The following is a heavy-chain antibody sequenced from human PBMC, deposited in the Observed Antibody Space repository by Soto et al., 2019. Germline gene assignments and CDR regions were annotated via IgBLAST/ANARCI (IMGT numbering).Heavy chain of an antibody. CDR1: GFTFSSYW. CDR2: IKQDGSEK. D-gene: IGHD3-3*01. V-gene: IGHV3-7*01. CDR3: ARMRITIFEVVTPPYFDY. J-gene: IGHJ4*01. Sequence: GGSLRLSCAASGFTFSSYWMSWVRQAPGKGLEWVANIKQDGSEKYYVDSVRGRFTISRDNAKNSLYLQMNSLRAEDTAVYYCARMRITIFEVVTPPYFDYWGQGTLVTVSS.